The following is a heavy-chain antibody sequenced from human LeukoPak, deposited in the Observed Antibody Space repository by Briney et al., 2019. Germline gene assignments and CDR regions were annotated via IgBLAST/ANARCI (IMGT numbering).Heavy chain of an antibody. CDR3: ARRIFDPDAFDI. CDR2: VSYDGSNK. Sequence: GGSLRLSCAASGFTFSGSAMHWVRQAPGKGPEWVAVVSYDGSNKYYADSVKDRFTISRDNSKNTLYLQIHSLRAEDTAVYYCARRIFDPDAFDIWGQGTMVTVSS. J-gene: IGHJ3*02. V-gene: IGHV3-30*04. D-gene: IGHD2/OR15-2a*01. CDR1: GFTFSGSA.